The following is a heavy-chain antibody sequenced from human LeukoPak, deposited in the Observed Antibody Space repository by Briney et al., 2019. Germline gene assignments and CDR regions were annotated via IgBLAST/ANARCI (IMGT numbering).Heavy chain of an antibody. CDR3: AKDSGFYCSSTSCSDPDY. J-gene: IGHJ4*02. V-gene: IGHV3-30*02. CDR1: GFTFSSYG. CDR2: IRYDGSNK. Sequence: GGSLRLSCAASGFTFSSYGMHWVCQAPGKGLEWVAFIRYDGSNKYYADSVKGRFTISRDNSKNTLYLQMNSLRAEDTAAYYCAKDSGFYCSSTSCSDPDYWGQGTLVTVSS. D-gene: IGHD2-2*01.